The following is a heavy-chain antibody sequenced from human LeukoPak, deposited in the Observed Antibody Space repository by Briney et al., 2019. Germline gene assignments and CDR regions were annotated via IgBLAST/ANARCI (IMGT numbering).Heavy chain of an antibody. J-gene: IGHJ5*02. D-gene: IGHD1-26*01. CDR1: GYTLTELS. CDR3: ATDHGTPQGFDP. Sequence: GASVKVSCKVSGYTLTELSMHWVRQAPGKGLEWMGGFDPEDGETIYAQKFQGRVTMTEDTSTDTAYMELSSLRSEDTAVYYCATDHGTPQGFDPWGQGTLVTVSS. V-gene: IGHV1-24*01. CDR2: FDPEDGET.